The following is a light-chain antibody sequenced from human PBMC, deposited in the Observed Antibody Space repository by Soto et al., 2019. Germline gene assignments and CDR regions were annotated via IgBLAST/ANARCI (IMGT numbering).Light chain of an antibody. CDR2: EVN. CDR3: TSYTDSSTLL. Sequence: QSALTQPASVSGSPGQSITISCTGTSSDVGGYNFVSWYQQRPGKAPKLLIYEVNNRPSGVPNRFSGSKSGYTASLTISGLQAEDEADYYCTSYTDSSTLLFGGGTKLTVL. J-gene: IGLJ2*01. V-gene: IGLV2-14*01. CDR1: SSDVGGYNF.